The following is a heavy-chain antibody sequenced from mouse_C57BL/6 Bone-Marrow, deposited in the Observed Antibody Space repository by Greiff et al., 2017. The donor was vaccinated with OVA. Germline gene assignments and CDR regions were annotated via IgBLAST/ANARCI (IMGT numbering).Heavy chain of an antibody. D-gene: IGHD1-1*01. Sequence: QVQLQQSGPELVKPGASVKISCKASGYTFTDYYINWVKQRPGQGLEWIGWIFPGSGSTYYNEKFKGKATLTVDNSSSTAYMLLSSLTSEDSAVYFCAPNYYGSSYRYCDYWGQGTTLTVSS. V-gene: IGHV1-75*01. CDR2: IFPGSGST. CDR1: GYTFTDYY. CDR3: APNYYGSSYRYCDY. J-gene: IGHJ2*01.